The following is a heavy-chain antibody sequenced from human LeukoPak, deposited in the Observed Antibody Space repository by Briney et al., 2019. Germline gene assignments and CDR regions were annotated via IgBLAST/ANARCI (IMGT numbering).Heavy chain of an antibody. Sequence: SETLSLTCTVSGGSISSYYWSWIRQPPGKGLEWIGYIYYSGSTNYNPSLKSRVTISVDTSKNQFSLKLSSVTAADTAVYYCARGETYYDYVWGSYRPTALDYWGQGTLVTVSS. D-gene: IGHD3-16*02. CDR3: ARGETYYDYVWGSYRPTALDY. CDR1: GGSISSYY. V-gene: IGHV4-59*08. CDR2: IYYSGST. J-gene: IGHJ4*02.